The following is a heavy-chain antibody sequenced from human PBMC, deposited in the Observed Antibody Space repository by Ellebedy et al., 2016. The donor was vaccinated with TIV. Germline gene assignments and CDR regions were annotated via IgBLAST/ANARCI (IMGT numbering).Heavy chain of an antibody. CDR3: ARDGVASNYLDP. CDR1: GGTFSSYA. Sequence: AASVKVSCKASGGTFSSYAISWVRQAPGQGLEWMGWISPYTGKTDFAQSFQGRLTLTTDTSTATAYMELRGLRPADTAVYFCARDGVASNYLDPWGQGTLVIVSS. D-gene: IGHD4-11*01. V-gene: IGHV1-18*01. CDR2: ISPYTGKT. J-gene: IGHJ5*02.